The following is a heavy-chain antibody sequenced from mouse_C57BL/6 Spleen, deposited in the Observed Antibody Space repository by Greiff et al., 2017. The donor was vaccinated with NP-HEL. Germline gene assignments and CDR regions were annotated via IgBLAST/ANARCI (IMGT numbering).Heavy chain of an antibody. CDR1: GYAFSSSW. D-gene: IGHD1-1*01. V-gene: IGHV1-82*01. J-gene: IGHJ4*01. CDR2: IYPGDGDT. CDR3: ASYYYGSRRDYAMDY. Sequence: QVQLQQSGPELVKPGASVKISCKASGYAFSSSWMNWVKQRPGKGLEWIGRIYPGDGDTNYNGKFKGKATLTADNSSSTAYMQLSSLTSEDSAVYFCASYYYGSRRDYAMDYWGQGTSVTVSS.